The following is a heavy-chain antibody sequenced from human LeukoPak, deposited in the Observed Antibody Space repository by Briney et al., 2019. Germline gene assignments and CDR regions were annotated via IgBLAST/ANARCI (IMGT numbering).Heavy chain of an antibody. J-gene: IGHJ4*02. CDR3: ATARRYFDWSNFDY. CDR2: ISGSGGST. D-gene: IGHD3-9*01. V-gene: IGHV3-23*01. CDR1: GFTFNIYG. Sequence: GGSLRLSCSGSGFTFNIYGMTWVRQAPGKGLEWVSGISGSGGSTYYADSVKGRFTISRDNSKNTLYLQMNSLRAEDTALYYCATARRYFDWSNFDYWGQGTLVTVSS.